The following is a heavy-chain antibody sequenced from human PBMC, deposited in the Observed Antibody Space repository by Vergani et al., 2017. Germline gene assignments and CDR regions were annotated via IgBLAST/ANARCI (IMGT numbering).Heavy chain of an antibody. CDR1: GGTFSSYT. J-gene: IGHJ4*02. CDR3: ARALVATISDY. V-gene: IGHV1-69*02. Sequence: QVQLVQSGAEVKKPGSSVKVSCKASGGTFSSYTISWLRQAPGKGLEWMGRIITILGIANYAQKFQGRVTITADKSTSTAYMELRSLGSDDTAVYYCARALVATISDYWGQGTLVTVSS. D-gene: IGHD5-12*01. CDR2: IITILGIA.